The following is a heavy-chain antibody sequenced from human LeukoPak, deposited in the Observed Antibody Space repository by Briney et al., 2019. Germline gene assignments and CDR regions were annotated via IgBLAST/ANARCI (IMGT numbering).Heavy chain of an antibody. CDR1: GGSISSYY. CDR3: ARDLRGVLDY. D-gene: IGHD3-10*01. J-gene: IGHJ4*02. V-gene: IGHV4-59*01. Sequence: SETLSLTCTVSGGSISSYYWSWIRQPPGKGLEWIGYIYYSGSTNYNPSLKSRVTISVDTSKNQFSLKLGSVTAADTAVYYCARDLRGVLDYWGQGTLVTVSS. CDR2: IYYSGST.